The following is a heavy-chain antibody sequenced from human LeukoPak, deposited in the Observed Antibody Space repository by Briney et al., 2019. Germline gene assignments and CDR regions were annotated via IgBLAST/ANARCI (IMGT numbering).Heavy chain of an antibody. D-gene: IGHD3-9*01. CDR2: IYYSGST. CDR3: ARHVWLQPFDY. J-gene: IGHJ4*02. CDR1: GVYISSYY. Sequence: PSETLSLTCTVSGVYISSYYWSWIRQPPGKGLEWIGCIYYSGSTNYNPSLKSRVTISVDTSKNQFSLKLSSVTAADTAVYYCARHVWLQPFDYWGQGTLVTVSS. V-gene: IGHV4-59*01.